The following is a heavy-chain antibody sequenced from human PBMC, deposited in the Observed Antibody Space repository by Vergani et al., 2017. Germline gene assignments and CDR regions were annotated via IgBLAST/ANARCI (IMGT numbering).Heavy chain of an antibody. Sequence: EVQLVESGGGLVQPGGSLRLSCAASGFTFSSYWMHWVRQAPGKGLGWVSRINSDGSSTSYADSVKGRFTISRDNAKNTLYLQMNSLRAEDTAVYYCARXLSYYDDSSGYQPDAWENGGQGTVVTVSS. CDR1: GFTFSSYW. J-gene: IGHJ3*02. D-gene: IGHD3-22*01. V-gene: IGHV3-74*01. CDR3: ARXLSYYDDSSGYQPDAWEN. CDR2: INSDGSST.